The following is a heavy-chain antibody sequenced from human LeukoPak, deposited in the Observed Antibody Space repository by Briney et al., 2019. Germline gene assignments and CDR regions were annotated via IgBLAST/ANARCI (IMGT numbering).Heavy chain of an antibody. Sequence: SETLSLTCTVCGGSISSYYWSWIRQPPGKGLEWIGYIYYRGSTNYNPSLKSRVTISVDTSKNQFSLKLSSVTAADTAVYYCARGVGVPVPYYFDYWGQGTLVTVSS. CDR1: GGSISSYY. V-gene: IGHV4-59*01. CDR3: ARGVGVPVPYYFDY. D-gene: IGHD1-1*01. CDR2: IYYRGST. J-gene: IGHJ4*02.